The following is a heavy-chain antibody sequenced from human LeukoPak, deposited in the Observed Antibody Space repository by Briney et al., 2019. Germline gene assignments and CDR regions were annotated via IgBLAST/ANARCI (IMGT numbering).Heavy chain of an antibody. D-gene: IGHD5-12*01. CDR1: GYTFTSYG. Sequence: ASVKVSCKASGYTFTSYGISWVRQAPGQGLEWMGWINTNTGNPTYAQGFTGRFVFSLDTSVSTAYLQISSLKAEDTAVYYCARGTDSGYDWSRYYCYYMDVWGKGTTVTVSS. J-gene: IGHJ6*03. CDR2: INTNTGNP. V-gene: IGHV7-4-1*02. CDR3: ARGTDSGYDWSRYYCYYMDV.